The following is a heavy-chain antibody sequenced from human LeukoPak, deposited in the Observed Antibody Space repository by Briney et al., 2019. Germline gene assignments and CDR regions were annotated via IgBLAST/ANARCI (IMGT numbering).Heavy chain of an antibody. D-gene: IGHD7-27*01. CDR1: GFAFSNYG. CDR2: ITGSGGTT. V-gene: IGHV3-23*01. Sequence: GGSLRLSCAASGFAFSNYGMNWVRQAPGKGLEWVSGITGSGGTTYYADSVKGRFTISRDNSKDTLYLQMNSPRAEDTAAYYCAKDGNWARFENWGQGTLVTVSS. CDR3: AKDGNWARFEN. J-gene: IGHJ4*02.